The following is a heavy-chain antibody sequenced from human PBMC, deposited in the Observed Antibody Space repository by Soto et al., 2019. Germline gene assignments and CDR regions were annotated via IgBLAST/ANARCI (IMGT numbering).Heavy chain of an antibody. CDR1: GFTLSNYW. J-gene: IGHJ5*01. CDR2: IKHDGSVK. D-gene: IGHD3-10*01. CDR3: ARDYHGSGSPDS. Sequence: GGSLRLSCAASGFTLSNYWISWVRQAPGKGLEWVDNIKHDGSVKYYVDFVKGRFTMSRDNAKSLLYLQINSLRPDDTALYSCARDYHGSGSPDSWDPETLETAS. V-gene: IGHV3-7*03.